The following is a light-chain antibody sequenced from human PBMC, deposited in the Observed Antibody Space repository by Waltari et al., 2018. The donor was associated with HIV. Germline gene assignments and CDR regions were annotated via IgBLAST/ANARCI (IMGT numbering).Light chain of an antibody. V-gene: IGKV1-5*03. Sequence: DIQMTQSPSTLSASVGDRVTITCRASQNINYWLAWYQQRPGKAPKLLIYKASSLESGVPSRFSGSGSGTAFSLTISSLQPDDFATYYCQQYKSSSSTFGQGTTVDIK. CDR3: QQYKSSSST. CDR2: KAS. J-gene: IGKJ1*01. CDR1: QNINYW.